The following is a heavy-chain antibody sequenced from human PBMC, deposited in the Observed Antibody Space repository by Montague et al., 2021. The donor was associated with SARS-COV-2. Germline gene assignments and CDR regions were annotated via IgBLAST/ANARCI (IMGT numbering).Heavy chain of an antibody. CDR3: ARRGRKLLPVATTIGGFDI. V-gene: IGHV4-39*02. J-gene: IGHJ3*02. D-gene: IGHD5-12*01. Sequence: SETLSLTCTVSGRSISSSNYYWDWIRQPPGKGLEWIGSIYDSGSTYYNPSLKSRVTISVDMSKNHFSLKLSSVTAADTAVYYCARRGRKLLPVATTIGGFDIWGQGTMVTVSS. CDR2: IYDSGST. CDR1: GRSISSSNYY.